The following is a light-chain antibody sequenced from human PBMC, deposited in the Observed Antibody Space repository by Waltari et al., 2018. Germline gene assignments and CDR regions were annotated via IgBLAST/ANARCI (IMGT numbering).Light chain of an antibody. V-gene: IGKV1-16*01. J-gene: IGKJ1*01. CDR2: RAS. Sequence: DIQMTQSPSSLSASVGDTVTITCQASQGIGNNLNWYQQKPGKAPKLLIYRASSLQSGIPSRFSGSGSGTDFTLTISSLQPEDFATYYCQQGYSYPRTFVQGTKVEIK. CDR1: QGIGNN. CDR3: QQGYSYPRT.